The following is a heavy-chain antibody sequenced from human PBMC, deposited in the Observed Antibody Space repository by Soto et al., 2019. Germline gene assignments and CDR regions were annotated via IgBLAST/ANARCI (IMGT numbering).Heavy chain of an antibody. V-gene: IGHV4-34*01. J-gene: IGHJ6*02. Sequence: SETLSLTCAVYGGSFSGYYWSWIRQPPGEGLEWIGEINHSGSTNYNPSLKSRVTISVDTSKNQFSLKLSSVTAADTAVYYCARVIVVVPAAAHYYYYYGMDVWGQGTTVTVSS. CDR1: GGSFSGYY. CDR2: INHSGST. D-gene: IGHD2-2*01. CDR3: ARVIVVVPAAAHYYYYYGMDV.